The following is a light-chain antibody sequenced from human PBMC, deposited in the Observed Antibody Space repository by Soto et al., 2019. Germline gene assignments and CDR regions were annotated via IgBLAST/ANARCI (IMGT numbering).Light chain of an antibody. CDR3: SSYTSSSIWV. V-gene: IGLV2-14*01. J-gene: IGLJ3*02. CDR1: SSDVSGYNY. Sequence: QSALTQPASVSGSPGQSITISCTGTSSDVSGYNYVSWYQQHPGKAPKLMIYDVSNRPSGVSNRFSGSKSGNTASLTISGLQAEDEADYYCSSYTSSSIWVFGGGTKLTVL. CDR2: DVS.